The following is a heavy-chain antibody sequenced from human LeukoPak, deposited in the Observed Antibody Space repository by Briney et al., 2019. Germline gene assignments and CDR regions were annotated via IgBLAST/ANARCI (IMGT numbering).Heavy chain of an antibody. Sequence: PSETLSLTCTVSGGSIGSYFWSWIRQPPGKGLEWIGYNSGSTKYNPSLKSRVTISVDTSKNRLSLKLSSVTAADTAVYYCARGRGYGGNYLRAFDIWGQGTMVSVSS. CDR2: NSGST. CDR1: GGSIGSYF. D-gene: IGHD1-26*01. V-gene: IGHV4-59*08. CDR3: ARGRGYGGNYLRAFDI. J-gene: IGHJ3*02.